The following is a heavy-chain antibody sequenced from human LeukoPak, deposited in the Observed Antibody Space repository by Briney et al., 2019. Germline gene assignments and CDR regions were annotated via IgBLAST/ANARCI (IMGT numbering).Heavy chain of an antibody. CDR2: IYYSGST. CDR3: ARVSIHGDSDY. CDR1: GGSISSYY. Sequence: SETLSLTCTVSGGSISSYYWSWIRQPPGKGLEWLGYIYYSGSTNYNPSLKSRVTISVDTSKNQFSLKLSSVTAADTAVYYCARVSIHGDSDYWGQGTLVTVSS. V-gene: IGHV4-59*01. J-gene: IGHJ4*02. D-gene: IGHD3-16*02.